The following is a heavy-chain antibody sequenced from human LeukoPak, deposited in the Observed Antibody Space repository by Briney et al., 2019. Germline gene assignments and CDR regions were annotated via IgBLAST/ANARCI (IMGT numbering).Heavy chain of an antibody. V-gene: IGHV4-34*01. D-gene: IGHD3-10*01. J-gene: IGHJ4*02. CDR3: ARPGGAYGSGSYVRY. CDR1: GGSFSGYY. Sequence: SETLSLTCAVYGGSFSGYYWSWIRQPSGKGLEWIGEINHSGSTNYNPSLKSRVTISVDTSKNQFSLKLSSVTAADTAVYYCARPGGAYGSGSYVRYWGQGTLVTVSS. CDR2: INHSGST.